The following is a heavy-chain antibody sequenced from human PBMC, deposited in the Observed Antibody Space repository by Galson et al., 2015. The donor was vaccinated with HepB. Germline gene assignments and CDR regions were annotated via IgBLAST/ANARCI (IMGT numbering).Heavy chain of an antibody. J-gene: IGHJ1*01. CDR1: GFTFSSYA. D-gene: IGHD3-22*01. Sequence: SLRLSCAASGFTFSSYAMHWVRQAPGKGLEWVAVISYDGSNKYYADSVKGRFTISRDNSKNTLYLQMNCLRAEDTAVYYCARDPGPDSSGYLYFQHWGQGTLVTVSS. CDR2: ISYDGSNK. CDR3: ARDPGPDSSGYLYFQH. V-gene: IGHV3-30-3*01.